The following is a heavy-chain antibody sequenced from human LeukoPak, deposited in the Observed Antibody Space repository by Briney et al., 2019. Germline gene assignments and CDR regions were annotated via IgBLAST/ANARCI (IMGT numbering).Heavy chain of an antibody. Sequence: GGSLRLSCAASGFTFSSYAMSWVRQAPGKGLEWVSAISGSGGSTYYADSVKGRFTISRDNSKNTLYLQMNSLGAEDTAVYYCAKDQYYYGSGSYIYWGQGTLVTVSS. V-gene: IGHV3-23*01. CDR3: AKDQYYYGSGSYIY. D-gene: IGHD3-10*01. CDR2: ISGSGGST. CDR1: GFTFSSYA. J-gene: IGHJ4*02.